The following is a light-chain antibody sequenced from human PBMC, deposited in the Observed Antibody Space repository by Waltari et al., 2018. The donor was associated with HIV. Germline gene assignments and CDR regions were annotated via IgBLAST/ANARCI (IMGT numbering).Light chain of an antibody. Sequence: DIQMTQSPSSLSTSIGDRVIITCRASQTISGYLNWYQQQPGKAPKLLIYAASYLQSGVPSRFSCSGSGTDFTLTISSLQPEDFATYYCQQSYSFPFTFGPGTKLEIK. V-gene: IGKV1-39*01. CDR2: AAS. CDR1: QTISGY. J-gene: IGKJ2*01. CDR3: QQSYSFPFT.